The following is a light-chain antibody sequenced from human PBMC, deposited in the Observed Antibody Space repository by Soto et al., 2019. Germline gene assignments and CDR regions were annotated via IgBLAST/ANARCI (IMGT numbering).Light chain of an antibody. V-gene: IGKV3-15*01. Sequence: ILMTQSPATLSVSPGEIATLSCRASQSVSNNLAWYQQKPGQAPRLLIYDASTRATGIPARFSGSGSGTEFNLTISGLQSEDVAVYYCQQYNNWPPWTVGQGTKVEIK. CDR2: DAS. J-gene: IGKJ1*01. CDR1: QSVSNN. CDR3: QQYNNWPPWT.